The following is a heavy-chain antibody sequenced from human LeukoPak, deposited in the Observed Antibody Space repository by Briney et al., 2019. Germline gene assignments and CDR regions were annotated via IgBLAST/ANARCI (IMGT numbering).Heavy chain of an antibody. Sequence: SETLSLTCTVSGGSINNYYWSWVRQPPGAGLEWLAYIYYTGSTNYNPSLKSRVTISVDTSKNQFSLKLSSVTAADTAVYYCASGKTTVTFDYWGQGTLVTVSS. CDR3: ASGKTTVTFDY. V-gene: IGHV4-59*01. CDR2: IYYTGST. CDR1: GGSINNYY. D-gene: IGHD4-17*01. J-gene: IGHJ4*02.